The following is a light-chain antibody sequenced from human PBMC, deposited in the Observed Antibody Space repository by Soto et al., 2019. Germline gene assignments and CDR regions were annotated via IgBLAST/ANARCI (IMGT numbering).Light chain of an antibody. CDR2: EVR. V-gene: IGLV2-14*03. Sequence: QSVLTQPASVSGSPGQSITISCTGTSSDVGAYDFVSWYQQHPDKAPKLMIYEVRNRPSGVSNRLSGSKSVNTATLTISGLQAEDEADYYCSSYTTSSTRVFGTGTKLTVL. J-gene: IGLJ1*01. CDR1: SSDVGAYDF. CDR3: SSYTTSSTRV.